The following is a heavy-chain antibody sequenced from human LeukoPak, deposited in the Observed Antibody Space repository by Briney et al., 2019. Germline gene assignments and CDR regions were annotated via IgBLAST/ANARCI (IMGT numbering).Heavy chain of an antibody. CDR1: GFTFSSYD. CDR2: IGTAGDT. V-gene: IGHV3-13*01. J-gene: IGHJ4*02. Sequence: GGSLRLSCAASGFTFSSYDMHWVRQATGKGLEWVSAIGTAGDTFYPGSVKGRVTISRENAKNSLYLQLNSLRAGDTAVYYCAGGRGRYFDYWGQGTLVTVSS. CDR3: AGGRGRYFDY.